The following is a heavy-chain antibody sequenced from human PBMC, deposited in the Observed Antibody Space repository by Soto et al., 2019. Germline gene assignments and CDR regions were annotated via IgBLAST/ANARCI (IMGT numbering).Heavy chain of an antibody. Sequence: EVQLVESGGGLVQPGGSLRLSCAASGFTVSNKYMSWVRQAPGKGLEGVSFIYSGNTTYYADSVKGRFTISRDNSKNTLYLQMDSLRAEDTAVYYCAGGRGYYDTHGYSGYYFDSWGQGTLVTVTS. CDR2: IYSGNTT. CDR3: AGGRGYYDTHGYSGYYFDS. D-gene: IGHD3-22*01. J-gene: IGHJ4*02. CDR1: GFTVSNKY. V-gene: IGHV3-53*01.